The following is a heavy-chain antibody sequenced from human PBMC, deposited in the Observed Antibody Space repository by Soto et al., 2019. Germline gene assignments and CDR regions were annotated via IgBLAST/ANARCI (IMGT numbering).Heavy chain of an antibody. J-gene: IGHJ4*02. CDR1: GFTFSSYG. CDR3: AKVIRYSYGYFDY. CDR2: ISYDGSNK. V-gene: IGHV3-30*18. D-gene: IGHD5-18*01. Sequence: GGSLRLSCAASGFTFSSYGMHWVRQAPGKGLEWVAVISYDGSNKYYADSVKGRFTISRDNSKNTLYLQMNSLRAEDTAVCYCAKVIRYSYGYFDYWGQGTLVTVSS.